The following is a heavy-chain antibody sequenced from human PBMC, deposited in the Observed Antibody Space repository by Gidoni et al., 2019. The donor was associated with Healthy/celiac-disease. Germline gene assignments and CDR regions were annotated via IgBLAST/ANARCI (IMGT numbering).Heavy chain of an antibody. Sequence: QVQLQESGPGLVKPSETLSLTCTVSGGSISSYYWSWIRQPPGKGLEWIGYIYYSGSTNYNPSLKSRVTISVDTSKNQFSLKLSSVTAADTAVYYCARARLYDAFDIWGQGTMVTVSS. V-gene: IGHV4-59*01. D-gene: IGHD2-2*02. CDR3: ARARLYDAFDI. CDR1: GGSISSYY. CDR2: IYYSGST. J-gene: IGHJ3*02.